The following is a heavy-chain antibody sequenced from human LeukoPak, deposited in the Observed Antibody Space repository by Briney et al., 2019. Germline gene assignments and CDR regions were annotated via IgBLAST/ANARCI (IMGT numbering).Heavy chain of an antibody. CDR3: ASGFQGTYDY. CDR2: ISSSSDYI. CDR1: GFTFSSYS. Sequence: GGSLRLSCAASGFTFSSYSMNWVRQAPGMGLEWVSSISSSSDYIHYADSVKGRFTISRDNAKNALYLQMSSLRAEDTAVYYCASGFQGTYDYWGQGTLVTVSS. J-gene: IGHJ4*02. V-gene: IGHV3-21*01. D-gene: IGHD5-12*01.